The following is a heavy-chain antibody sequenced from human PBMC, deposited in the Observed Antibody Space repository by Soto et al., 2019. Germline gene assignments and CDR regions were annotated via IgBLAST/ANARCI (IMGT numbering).Heavy chain of an antibody. CDR1: GYTFTNYG. CDR3: ARCGYSIRWQLWYLDL. D-gene: IGHD6-19*01. J-gene: IGHJ2*01. CDR2: INAGNGNT. V-gene: IGHV1-3*01. Sequence: GASVKVSCKASGYTFTNYGIHWVRQAPGQRLEWMGWINAGNGNTKYSQNFQGRVTITRDTSATTAYMELSSLRSADTAVFYCARCGYSIRWQLWYLDLWGRGPLVTLSS.